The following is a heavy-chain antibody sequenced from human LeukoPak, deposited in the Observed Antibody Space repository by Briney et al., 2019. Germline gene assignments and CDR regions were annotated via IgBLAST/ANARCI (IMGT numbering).Heavy chain of an antibody. J-gene: IGHJ3*02. V-gene: IGHV1-8*01. D-gene: IGHD5-24*01. CDR3: ARLPLEALDI. CDR1: GYTFTSYD. CDR2: MNPNSGNT. Sequence: ASVKVSCKASGYTFTSYDINWVRQATGQGLEWMGWMNPNSGNTGYAQKFQGRVTMTRNTSISTAYMELSSLRAEDTAVYSWARLPLEALDIGGKGTMLTVFS.